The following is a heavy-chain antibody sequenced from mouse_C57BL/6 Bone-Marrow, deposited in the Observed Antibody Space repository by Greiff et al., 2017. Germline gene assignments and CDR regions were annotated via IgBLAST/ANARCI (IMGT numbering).Heavy chain of an antibody. CDR1: GFSFNTYA. CDR3: ERHYYGFDY. V-gene: IGHV10-1*01. J-gene: IGHJ2*01. Sequence: EVQLVESGGGLVQPKGSLTLSCAASGFSFNTYAMNWVRQAPGKGLEWVARIRSKSNNYATYYADSVKDSFTISRDDSESMLYLQMNNLKTEDTAMYYCERHYYGFDYWGQGTTLTVSS. CDR2: IRSKSNNYAT. D-gene: IGHD1-1*01.